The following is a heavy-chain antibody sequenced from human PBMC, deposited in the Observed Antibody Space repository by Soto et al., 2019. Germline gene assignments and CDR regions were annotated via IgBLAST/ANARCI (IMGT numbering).Heavy chain of an antibody. CDR2: ISGSGGST. D-gene: IGHD3-22*01. J-gene: IGHJ4*02. CDR1: RFTFSSYA. V-gene: IGHV3-23*01. Sequence: PGGSLRISCAASRFTFSSYAMSWVRQAPGKGLEWVSAISGSGGSTYYADSVKGRFTISRDSSKNTLYLQMNSLRAGDTAVYYCAKRRYYYDSSGYDYWGQGTRVTVSS. CDR3: AKRRYYYDSSGYDY.